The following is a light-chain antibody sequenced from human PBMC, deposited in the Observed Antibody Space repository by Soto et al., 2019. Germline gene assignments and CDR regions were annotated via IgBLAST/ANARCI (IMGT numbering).Light chain of an antibody. CDR2: GAS. Sequence: EIVMTQSPATLSVSPGERATLSCRASQSVSSYLAWYQQKPGQAPRLLIYGASTRATGVPARFSGSGSGTEFTRPISRLQSEDFGVYLCQQCRDWPLIPLGQGNRLE. CDR3: QQCRDWPLIP. V-gene: IGKV3-15*01. CDR1: QSVSSY. J-gene: IGKJ5*01.